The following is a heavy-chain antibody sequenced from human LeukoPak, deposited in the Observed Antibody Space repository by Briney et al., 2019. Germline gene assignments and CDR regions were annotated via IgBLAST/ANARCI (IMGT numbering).Heavy chain of an antibody. Sequence: PSETLSLTCTVSGGSISSSSYYWGWIRQPPGKGLEWIGYIFYNEGTSYNPSLKSRVTISVDTSNNQLSLKVNSVTAADTAMYYCARTTEGYCSSASCFGFSYSYYMDVWGKGTTVIVSS. CDR1: GGSISSSSYY. J-gene: IGHJ6*03. D-gene: IGHD2-2*01. CDR2: IFYNEGT. CDR3: ARTTEGYCSSASCFGFSYSYYMDV. V-gene: IGHV4-61*05.